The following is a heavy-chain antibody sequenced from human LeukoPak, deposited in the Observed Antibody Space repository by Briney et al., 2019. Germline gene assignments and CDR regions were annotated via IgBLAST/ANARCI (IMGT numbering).Heavy chain of an antibody. J-gene: IGHJ4*02. Sequence: GGSLRLSCAASGFTFRNYGMHWVRQAPGKGLEWVALISDDGNKKYFGDSVKGRFTISRDKSKNTVYLQVTSLRPEDTALYYCARDQTWACDYWGQGTLVTVSS. D-gene: IGHD1-26*01. CDR2: ISDDGNKK. V-gene: IGHV3-30*03. CDR1: GFTFRNYG. CDR3: ARDQTWACDY.